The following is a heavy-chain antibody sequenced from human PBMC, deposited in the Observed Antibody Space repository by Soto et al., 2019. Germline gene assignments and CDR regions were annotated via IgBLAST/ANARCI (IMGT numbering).Heavy chain of an antibody. CDR1: GGSISSSSYY. CDR3: AVFWSGYSNLDY. CDR2: IYYSGST. V-gene: IGHV4-39*01. Sequence: TLSLTCTVSGGSISSSSYYWGWIRQPPGKGLEWIGSIYYSGSTYYNPSLKSRVTISVDTSKNQFSLKLSSVTAADTAVYYCAVFWSGYSNLDYWGQGTLVTVSS. D-gene: IGHD3-3*01. J-gene: IGHJ4*02.